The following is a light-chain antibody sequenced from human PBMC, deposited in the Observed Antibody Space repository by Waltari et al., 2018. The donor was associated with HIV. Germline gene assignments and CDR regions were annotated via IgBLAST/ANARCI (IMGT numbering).Light chain of an antibody. CDR1: ALPSHS. CDR2: KDN. CDR3: QSAGSGATSVL. Sequence: YALTQPPPVSVSPGQMPTIACYGDALPSHSIPRYRHKAGQAPVLVMYKDNERPLGIPERISGARAGKVVTLAISGVQAEDEADYYCQSAGSGATSVLFGGGTKLTVL. V-gene: IGLV3-25*03. J-gene: IGLJ2*01.